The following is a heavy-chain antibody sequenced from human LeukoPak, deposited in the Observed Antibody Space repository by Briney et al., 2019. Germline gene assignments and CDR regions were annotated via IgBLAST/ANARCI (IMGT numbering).Heavy chain of an antibody. CDR1: GFTFSSYG. Sequence: PGRSLRLSCAASGFTFSSYGMHWVRQAPGKGLEWVALISYDGGNKYYADSVKGRFTISRDNSKNTLYLQMNSLRAEDTAVYYCAREYFYDSSGYSDAFDIWGQGTMVTVSS. CDR3: AREYFYDSSGYSDAFDI. V-gene: IGHV3-30*03. D-gene: IGHD3-22*01. J-gene: IGHJ3*02. CDR2: ISYDGGNK.